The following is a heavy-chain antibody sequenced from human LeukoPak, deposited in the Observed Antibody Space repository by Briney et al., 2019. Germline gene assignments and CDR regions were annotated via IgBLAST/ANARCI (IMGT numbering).Heavy chain of an antibody. CDR2: IYSGERT. CDR1: GFNVSTNY. D-gene: IGHD4-17*01. V-gene: IGHV3-66*01. J-gene: IGHJ4*02. Sequence: GGSLRLSCAASGFNVSTNYMSWVRQAPGRGLEWVSTIYSGERTDYADSVKDRFTISRDKTMNTLYLQMNSLRAEDTAVYYCANFYGDYGLDYFDYWGQGTLVTVSS. CDR3: ANFYGDYGLDYFDY.